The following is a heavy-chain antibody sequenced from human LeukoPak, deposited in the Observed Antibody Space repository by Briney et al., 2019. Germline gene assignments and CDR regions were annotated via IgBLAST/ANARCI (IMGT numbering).Heavy chain of an antibody. Sequence: GASVKVSCKASGYTFTSYYMHWVRQAPGQGLEWMGIINPSGGSTSCAQKFQGGVTMTRDTSTSTVYMELSSLRSEDTAVYYCARDPPVTYMTPHIVGATPSNYWGQGTLVTVSS. CDR1: GYTFTSYY. J-gene: IGHJ4*02. CDR2: INPSGGST. CDR3: ARDPPVTYMTPHIVGATPSNY. D-gene: IGHD1-26*01. V-gene: IGHV1-46*01.